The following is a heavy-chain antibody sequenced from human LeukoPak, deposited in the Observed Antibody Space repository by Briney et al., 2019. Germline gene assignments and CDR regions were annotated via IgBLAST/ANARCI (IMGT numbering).Heavy chain of an antibody. CDR3: TRHASFSSSSL. CDR1: GFTFSGSA. CDR2: IRSKANSYAT. J-gene: IGHJ4*02. Sequence: GGSLRLSCEAYGFTFSGSAMHWVRQASGKGLEWVGRIRSKANSYATAYAASVKGRFTISRDDSKNTAYLQMNSLKTEDTAVYYCTRHASFSSSSLWGQGTLVTVSS. D-gene: IGHD6-6*01. V-gene: IGHV3-73*01.